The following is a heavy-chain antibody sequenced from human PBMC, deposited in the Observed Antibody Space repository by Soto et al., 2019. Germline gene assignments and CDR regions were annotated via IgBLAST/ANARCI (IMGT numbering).Heavy chain of an antibody. CDR2: IYYSGST. CDR1: GGSISSGCYY. J-gene: IGHJ6*03. Sequence: SETLSLTCTVSGGSISSGCYYWSWIRQHPGKGLEWIGYIYYSGSTYYNPSLKSRVTISVDTSKNQFSLKLSSVTAADTAVYYCAREGIAARRGHYYYYMDVWGKGTTVTVSS. CDR3: AREGIAARRGHYYYYMDV. V-gene: IGHV4-31*03. D-gene: IGHD6-6*01.